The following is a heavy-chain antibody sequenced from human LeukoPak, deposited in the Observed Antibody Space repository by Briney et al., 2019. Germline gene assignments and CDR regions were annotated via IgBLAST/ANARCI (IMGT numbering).Heavy chain of an antibody. Sequence: SETLSLTCTVSGGSISSGGYYWSWIRQPPGKGLEWIGYIYHSGSTYYNPSLKSRVTISVDRSKNQFSLKLSSVTAADTAVYYCARRRLGIGNFDYWGQGTLVTVSS. CDR2: IYHSGST. D-gene: IGHD7-27*01. CDR1: GGSISSGGYY. J-gene: IGHJ4*02. CDR3: ARRRLGIGNFDY. V-gene: IGHV4-30-2*01.